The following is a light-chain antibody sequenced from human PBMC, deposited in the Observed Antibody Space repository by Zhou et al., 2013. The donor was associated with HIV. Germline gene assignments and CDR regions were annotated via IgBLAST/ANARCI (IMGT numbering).Light chain of an antibody. Sequence: AVQLTQSPSSLSASVGDRVTITCRASQGIGNALAWYQQRPGKSPKLLIFDASSLKSGVPSRFTGSGSGTNFTLTISSLQPEDFATYFCQQFKNXPPLTFGGGPRWRS. CDR3: QQFKNXPPLT. V-gene: IGKV1D-13*01. CDR1: QGIGNA. J-gene: IGKJ4*01. CDR2: DAS.